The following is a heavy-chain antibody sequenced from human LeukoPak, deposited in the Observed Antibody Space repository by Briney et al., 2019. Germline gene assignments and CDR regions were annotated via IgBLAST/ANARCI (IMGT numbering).Heavy chain of an antibody. CDR1: GFTFSSYW. Sequence: WGSLRLSCAASGFTFSSYWMSWVRQAPGKGLEWVANIKQDGSEKYYVDSVKGRFTISRDNAKNSLYLQMNSLRAEDTAVYYCALGKNFGYHYFDFWGQGALVTVSS. D-gene: IGHD2-2*03. J-gene: IGHJ4*02. CDR3: ALGKNFGYHYFDF. V-gene: IGHV3-7*01. CDR2: IKQDGSEK.